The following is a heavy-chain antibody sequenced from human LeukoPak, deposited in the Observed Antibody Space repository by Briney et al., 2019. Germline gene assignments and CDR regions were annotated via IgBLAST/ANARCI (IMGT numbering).Heavy chain of an antibody. CDR2: ISTSGRSL. Sequence: GGSLRLSCAAFGFNFSTYSFNWVRQAPGKGLEWVSYISTSGRSLHYTDSVKGRFTISRDNGKNSVFLQMNSLIAEDTAVYYCARDLGPIRTNDYWGQGTLVTVSS. J-gene: IGHJ4*02. V-gene: IGHV3-48*04. CDR1: GFNFSTYS. CDR3: ARDLGPIRTNDY.